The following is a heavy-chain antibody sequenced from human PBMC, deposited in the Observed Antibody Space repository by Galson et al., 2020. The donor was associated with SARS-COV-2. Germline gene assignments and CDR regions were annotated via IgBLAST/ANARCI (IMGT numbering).Heavy chain of an antibody. Sequence: SETLSLTCTVSGGSISNNDWWSWVSQPPGKGLEWIGEISQSVTTHYNPSLKSRVTISGDKSKNQISLKMSSVTAAETAVYYCARDSGYFTDGVCYRSWDFDLWGRGTLVTVSS. CDR3: ARDSGYFTDGVCYRSWDFDL. CDR2: ISQSVTT. J-gene: IGHJ2*01. V-gene: IGHV4-4*02. CDR1: GGSISNNDW. D-gene: IGHD2-8*01.